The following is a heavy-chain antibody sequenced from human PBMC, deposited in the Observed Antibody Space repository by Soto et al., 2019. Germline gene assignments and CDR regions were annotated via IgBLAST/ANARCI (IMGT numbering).Heavy chain of an antibody. J-gene: IGHJ4*02. D-gene: IGHD3-3*01. CDR2: ISTSSSSI. V-gene: IGHV3-11*01. CDR1: GFSFSDYY. Sequence: VGSLRLSCAASGFSFSDYYMSWIRQAPGKGLEWISYISTSSSSIYYADSVKGRFTISRDNAKNSLYLQMNSLRVDDTAVYYCARDDFWSGYYRYFDYWGQGALVTVSS. CDR3: ARDDFWSGYYRYFDY.